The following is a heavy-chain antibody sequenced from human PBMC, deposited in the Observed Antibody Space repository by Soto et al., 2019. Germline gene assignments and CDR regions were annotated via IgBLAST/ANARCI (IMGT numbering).Heavy chain of an antibody. D-gene: IGHD1-26*01. Sequence: PGWCMRLSWSASVFSCSDHYMDWFRQDTGTGLEWVGRSRNKANSYTIEYAASVKGRFTISRDDSQNSLYLQMNSLKTEDTAVYYCARSGTYSFDCCGQGTLVTVSS. J-gene: IGHJ4*02. V-gene: IGHV3-72*01. CDR1: VFSCSDHY. CDR3: ARSGTYSFDC. CDR2: SRNKANSYTI.